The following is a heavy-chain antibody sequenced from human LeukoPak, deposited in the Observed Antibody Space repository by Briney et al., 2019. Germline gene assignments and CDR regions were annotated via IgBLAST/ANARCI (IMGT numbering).Heavy chain of an antibody. CDR3: ARRSPLVVVTAAHYYDY. D-gene: IGHD2-21*02. CDR2: VSYNGNT. V-gene: IGHV4-39*01. CDR1: GDSITNSNYF. J-gene: IGHJ4*02. Sequence: SETLSLTCTVSGDSITNSNYFWGWIRQPPGQGLEWIGEVSYNGNTHYNPSLKSRVIISTDTSKNQFSLTLTAVTASDTAIYYCARRSPLVVVTAAHYYDYWGQGTLVTVSS.